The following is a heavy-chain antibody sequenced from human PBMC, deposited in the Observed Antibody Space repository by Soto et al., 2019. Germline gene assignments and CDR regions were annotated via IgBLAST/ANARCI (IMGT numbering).Heavy chain of an antibody. CDR3: AKRREGGYYIFDY. D-gene: IGHD3-10*01. CDR1: GFTFSSFA. CDR2: ISGSVEST. J-gene: IGHJ4*02. Sequence: GGSLRLSCAASGFTFSSFAMSWVRQAPGKGLEWVSSISGSVESTYYADSVKGRLSISRDNSKNTLYLQMNSLRAEDTAVYYCAKRREGGYYIFDYWGQGTPVTVSS. V-gene: IGHV3-23*01.